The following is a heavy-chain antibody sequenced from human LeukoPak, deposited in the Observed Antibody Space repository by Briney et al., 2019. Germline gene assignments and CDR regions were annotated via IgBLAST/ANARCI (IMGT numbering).Heavy chain of an antibody. CDR1: GGTFSSYA. Sequence: SVKVSCKASGGTFSSYAISWVRQAPGQGLEWMGRIIPIFGTANYAQKFQGRVTITTDESTSTAYMELSSLRSEDTAVYYCARGPGYNYYGSSAGGSNFDYWGQGTLVTVSS. CDR3: ARGPGYNYYGSSAGGSNFDY. D-gene: IGHD3-22*01. J-gene: IGHJ4*02. V-gene: IGHV1-69*05. CDR2: IIPIFGTA.